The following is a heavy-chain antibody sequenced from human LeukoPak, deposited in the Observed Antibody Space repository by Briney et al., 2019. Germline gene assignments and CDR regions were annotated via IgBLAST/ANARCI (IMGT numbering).Heavy chain of an antibody. Sequence: PGGSLRLSCAASGFTFSTYSMNWVRQAPGKGPEWVSFISSTSDYIYYADSVKGRFTISRDNAKNSLYLQMNTLRAEDTAVYYCARDYYGDYVFDYWGQGTLVTVSS. CDR3: ARDYYGDYVFDY. CDR1: GFTFSTYS. V-gene: IGHV3-21*01. D-gene: IGHD4-17*01. CDR2: ISSTSDYI. J-gene: IGHJ4*02.